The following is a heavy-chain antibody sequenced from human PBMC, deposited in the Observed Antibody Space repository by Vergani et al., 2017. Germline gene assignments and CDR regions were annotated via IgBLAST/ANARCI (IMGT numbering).Heavy chain of an antibody. CDR3: YTDYHDY. J-gene: IGHJ4*02. V-gene: IGHV3-15*01. CDR2: IRSKNDGGTA. CDR1: GITFKNAR. Sequence: EVQVVESGGGLIKPGGSLRLSCVVSGITFKNARINWVRQAPGKGLEWIGRIRSKNDGGTADYAATLKGRFTISRDDSNDSAFLLVNNLKTEDTAVYFCYTDYHDYWGQGTLVTVSA. D-gene: IGHD2-2*02.